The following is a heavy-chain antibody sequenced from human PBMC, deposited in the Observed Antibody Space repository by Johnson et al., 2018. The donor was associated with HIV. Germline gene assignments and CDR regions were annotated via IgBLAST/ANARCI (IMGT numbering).Heavy chain of an antibody. CDR2: IKSKTDGGTT. V-gene: IGHV3-15*01. CDR3: TTLAESSSSMYAFDI. Sequence: VQLVESGGGLVKPGGSLRLYCAASGFTFSNAWMSWVRQAPGKGLEWVGRIKSKTDGGTTDYAAPVKGRFTISRDDSNNTLYLQMNSLKTEDTAVYYCTTLAESSSSMYAFDIWGQGTMLTVSS. D-gene: IGHD6-6*01. CDR1: GFTFSNAW. J-gene: IGHJ3*02.